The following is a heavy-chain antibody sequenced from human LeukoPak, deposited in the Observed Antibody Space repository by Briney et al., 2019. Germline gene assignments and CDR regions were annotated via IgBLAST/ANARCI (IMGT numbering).Heavy chain of an antibody. CDR2: IYSGGST. CDR1: GFTVSSNC. V-gene: IGHV3-66*01. Sequence: GGSLRLSCAASGFTVSSNCMSWVRQAPGKGLEWVSVIYSGGSTYYADSVKGRFTISRDNSKNTLYLQMNSLRAEDTAVYYCARMNYISSGWGAPFDYWGQGTLVTVSS. D-gene: IGHD1-7*01. J-gene: IGHJ4*02. CDR3: ARMNYISSGWGAPFDY.